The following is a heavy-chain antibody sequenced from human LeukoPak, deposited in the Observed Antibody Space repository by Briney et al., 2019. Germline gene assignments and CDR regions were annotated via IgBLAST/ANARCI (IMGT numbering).Heavy chain of an antibody. V-gene: IGHV3-23*01. CDR1: GFTFSNYA. J-gene: IGHJ4*02. CDR3: ARDEASGTSYY. CDR2: ISDSGGST. D-gene: IGHD1-7*01. Sequence: GGSLRLSCAASGFTFSNYAMNWVRQAPGEGLEWVSSISDSGGSTYCADSVKGRFTISRDNSKNTLFLQMNSLRAEDTAVYYCARDEASGTSYYWGQGTLVTVSS.